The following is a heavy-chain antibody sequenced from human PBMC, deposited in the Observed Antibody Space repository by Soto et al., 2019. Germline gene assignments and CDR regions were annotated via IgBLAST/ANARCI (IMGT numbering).Heavy chain of an antibody. Sequence: ASVKVSCKAAGYTFTIYGISCVLQSPLQGLEWMGWISAYNGNTNYAQKLQGRVTMTTDTSTSTAYMELRSLRSDDTAVYYCARDGSTSYYYYYGMDVWGQGTTVTVSS. CDR2: ISAYNGNT. D-gene: IGHD2-2*01. CDR1: GYTFTIYG. CDR3: ARDGSTSYYYYYGMDV. J-gene: IGHJ6*02. V-gene: IGHV1-18*04.